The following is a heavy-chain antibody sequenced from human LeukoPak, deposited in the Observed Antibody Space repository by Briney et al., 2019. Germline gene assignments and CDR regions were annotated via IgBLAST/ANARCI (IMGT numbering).Heavy chain of an antibody. J-gene: IGHJ4*02. CDR2: IYYDGDT. CDR3: ARRGHIKTPPV. V-gene: IGHV4-39*01. CDR1: GGLLISSNYY. Sequence: SETLSLTCSVSGGLLISSNYYCVWIRQPPGKGLEWVGSIYYDGDTYSNPSLGSRVAISADTSRNQFSLKLSSLTAADTAVYYCARRGHIKTPPVWGQGTLVTVSS.